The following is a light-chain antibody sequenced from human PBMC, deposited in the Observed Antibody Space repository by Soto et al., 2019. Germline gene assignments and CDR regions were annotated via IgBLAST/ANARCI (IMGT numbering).Light chain of an antibody. CDR2: ENN. V-gene: IGLV1-40*01. J-gene: IGLJ1*01. CDR1: SSNIGAGYE. CDR3: QSYDSSLSGYV. Sequence: QSVLTQPPSVSEAPGQRVTISCTGSSSNIGAGYEAHWYQQVPGTAPKLLIYENNNRPSGVPDRFSGSKSGTSASLAITGLQDEDEAEYYCQSYDSSLSGYVFGTGTKVTV.